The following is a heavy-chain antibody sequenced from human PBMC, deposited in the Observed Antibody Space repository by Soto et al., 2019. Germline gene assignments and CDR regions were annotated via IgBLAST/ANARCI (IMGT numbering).Heavy chain of an antibody. CDR3: AREALPPDQYFQH. CDR2: ISYDGSNK. J-gene: IGHJ1*01. V-gene: IGHV3-30-3*01. CDR1: GFTFSNYA. Sequence: QVQLVESGGGVVQPGRSLRLSCAASGFTFSNYAMHWVRQAPGKGLEWVAVISYDGSNKYYADSVKGRFSISRDNSKYTLYLQMNSLRAEDTAVYYCAREALPPDQYFQHWGQGTLVTVSS. D-gene: IGHD3-10*01.